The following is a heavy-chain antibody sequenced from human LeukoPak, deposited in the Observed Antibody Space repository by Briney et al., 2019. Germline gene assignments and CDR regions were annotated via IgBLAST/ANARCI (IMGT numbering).Heavy chain of an antibody. V-gene: IGHV1-18*01. Sequence: ASVKVSCKTSGYTFISHGLSWVRQAPGQGLEWMGWISAYNGNTNYAQKLQGRVTMTTDTSTSTAYMELRSLRSDDTAVYYCARTYYYDSSGYQIPIPMDVWGQGTTVTVSS. CDR2: ISAYNGNT. CDR3: ARTYYYDSSGYQIPIPMDV. J-gene: IGHJ6*02. D-gene: IGHD3-22*01. CDR1: GYTFISHG.